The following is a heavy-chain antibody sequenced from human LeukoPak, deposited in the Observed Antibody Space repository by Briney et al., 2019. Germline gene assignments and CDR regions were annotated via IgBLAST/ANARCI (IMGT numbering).Heavy chain of an antibody. D-gene: IGHD3-16*01. V-gene: IGHV1-69*13. CDR2: IIPIFGTA. CDR3: ATFGARYYYMDV. CDR1: GGTFSSYA. Sequence: SVKVSCKASGGTFSSYAISWVRQAPGQGLEWMGGIIPIFGTANYAQKFQGRVTITADESTSTAYMELSSLRSEDTAVYYCATFGARYYYMDVWGKGTTVTISS. J-gene: IGHJ6*03.